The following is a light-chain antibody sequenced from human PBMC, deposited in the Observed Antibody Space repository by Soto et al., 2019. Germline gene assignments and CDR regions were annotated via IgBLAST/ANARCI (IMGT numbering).Light chain of an antibody. J-gene: IGKJ1*01. Sequence: EMVLTQSPGTLSLSPGERATLSCRASQSVSSSYLAWYQQKPGQAPRLLIYGASSRATGIPDRFSGSGSGTDFTLNISRLEPEDFAVYYCQQYGSSPPRTFGQGTKVEIK. V-gene: IGKV3-20*01. CDR1: QSVSSSY. CDR3: QQYGSSPPRT. CDR2: GAS.